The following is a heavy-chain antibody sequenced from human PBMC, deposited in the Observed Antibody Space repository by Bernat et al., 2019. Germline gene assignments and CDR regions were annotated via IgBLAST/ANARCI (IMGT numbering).Heavy chain of an antibody. CDR1: GGTFSSYA. CDR2: IIPIFGTA. V-gene: IGHV1-69*01. Sequence: QVQLVQSGAEVKKPGSSVKVSCKASGGTFSSYAISWVRQAPGHGLEWMGGIIPIFGTANYAQKFQGSVTITADESTSTAYMELSSLRSEDTAVYYCARGAFDFWSGYYLPRFDYWGQGTLVTVSS. CDR3: ARGAFDFWSGYYLPRFDY. D-gene: IGHD3-3*01. J-gene: IGHJ4*02.